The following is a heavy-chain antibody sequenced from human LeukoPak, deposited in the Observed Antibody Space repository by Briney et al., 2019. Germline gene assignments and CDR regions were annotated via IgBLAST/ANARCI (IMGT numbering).Heavy chain of an antibody. Sequence: SETLSLTCAVSGSSITSPTYFWGWIRLPPGKGLEWLGSVSYTGDTDYSPSLKSRVIIAIDTSKNHFSLTLSSVTAADTAQYFCARGYRHGKNRPLSWGQGTLVTVST. V-gene: IGHV4-39*02. D-gene: IGHD5-12*01. J-gene: IGHJ4*02. CDR3: ARGYRHGKNRPLS. CDR2: VSYTGDT. CDR1: GSSITSPTYF.